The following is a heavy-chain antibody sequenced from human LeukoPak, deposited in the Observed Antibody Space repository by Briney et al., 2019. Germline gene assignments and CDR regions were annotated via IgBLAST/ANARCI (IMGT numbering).Heavy chain of an antibody. D-gene: IGHD6-13*01. CDR2: IYTSGST. J-gene: IGHJ5*02. V-gene: IGHV4-4*07. CDR3: ARDGIAAAGTGHNWFDP. Sequence: SETLSLTCTVSGGSISSYYWSWIRQPAGKGLEWIGRIYTSGSTNYNPSLKSRVTMSVDTSKNQFSLKLSSVTAAGTAVYYCARDGIAAAGTGHNWFDPWGQGTLVTVSS. CDR1: GGSISSYY.